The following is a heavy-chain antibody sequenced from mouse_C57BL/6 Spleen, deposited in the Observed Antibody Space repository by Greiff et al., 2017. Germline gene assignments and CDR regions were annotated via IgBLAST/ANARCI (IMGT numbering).Heavy chain of an antibody. Sequence: QVQLKQPGAELVKPGASVKVSCKASGYTFTSYCMHWVKQRPGQGLEWIGRIHPSDSDTNYNQKFKGKATLTVDTSSRTAYMQLSSLTSEDSAVYYCARATVVATVDYWGQGTTLTVSS. V-gene: IGHV1-74*01. D-gene: IGHD1-1*01. CDR3: ARATVVATVDY. J-gene: IGHJ2*01. CDR2: IHPSDSDT. CDR1: GYTFTSYC.